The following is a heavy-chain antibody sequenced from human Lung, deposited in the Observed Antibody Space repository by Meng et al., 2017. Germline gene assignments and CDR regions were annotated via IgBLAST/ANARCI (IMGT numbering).Heavy chain of an antibody. J-gene: IGHJ4*02. CDR2: ISGSGSSP. CDR1: GFTFSRYA. CDR3: SGHIDY. D-gene: IGHD5-12*01. V-gene: IGHV3-23*04. Sequence: VHMGGSGVGCVQPGGSLRLSCAASGFTFSRYAMSWVRQAPGKGLEWVSAISGSGSSPYYADSVKGRFTISRDNSKNTLYLQMNSLRAEDTAVYYCSGHIDYWGQGTLVTVSS.